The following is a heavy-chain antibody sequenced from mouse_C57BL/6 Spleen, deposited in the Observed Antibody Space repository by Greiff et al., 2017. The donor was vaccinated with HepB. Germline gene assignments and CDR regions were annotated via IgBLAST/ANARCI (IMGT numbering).Heavy chain of an antibody. CDR1: GFNIKDYY. CDR2: IDPEDGDT. CDR3: TTPFYGSRRDYFDY. D-gene: IGHD1-1*01. Sequence: EVQLQQSGAELVRPGASVKLSCTASGFNIKDYYMHWVKQRPEQGLEWIGRIDPEDGDTEYAPKFQGKATMTADTSSNTAYLQLSSLTSEDTAVYYCTTPFYGSRRDYFDYWGQGTTLTVSS. V-gene: IGHV14-1*01. J-gene: IGHJ2*01.